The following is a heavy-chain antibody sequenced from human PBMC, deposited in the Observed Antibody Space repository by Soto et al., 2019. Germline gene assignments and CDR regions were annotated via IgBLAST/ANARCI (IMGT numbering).Heavy chain of an antibody. V-gene: IGHV1-69*01. CDR1: GGTFSSYA. Sequence: QVQLVQSGAEVKKPGSSVKVSCKASGGTFSSYAISWVRQAPGQGLEWMGGIIPIFGTANYAQKFQGRVTITADESTSTAYMELSSLRPEDTAVYYCARKEGYDSSGYYYDYYYGMDVWGQGTTVTVSS. J-gene: IGHJ6*02. CDR3: ARKEGYDSSGYYYDYYYGMDV. CDR2: IIPIFGTA. D-gene: IGHD3-22*01.